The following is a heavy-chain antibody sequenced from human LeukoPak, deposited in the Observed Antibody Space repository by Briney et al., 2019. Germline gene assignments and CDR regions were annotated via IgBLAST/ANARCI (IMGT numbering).Heavy chain of an antibody. CDR1: GGSISSSSYY. CDR2: IYYSGTT. Sequence: PSETLSLTCTVSGGSISSSSYYWGWIRQPPGKGLEWVGSIYYSGTTYYNPSLKSRVTISVDTSKNQFSLKLSSVTAADTAVYYCARASDYYYYYMDVWGKGTTVTVSS. CDR3: ARASDYYYYYMDV. J-gene: IGHJ6*03. V-gene: IGHV4-39*07.